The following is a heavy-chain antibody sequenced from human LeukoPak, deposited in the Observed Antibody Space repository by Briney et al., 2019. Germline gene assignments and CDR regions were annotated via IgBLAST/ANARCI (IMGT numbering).Heavy chain of an antibody. Sequence: PSGTLSLTCTVSGDSISRSSYYWAWIRQPPGKGLEWIGSIYYSGSTYYNPSLKSRVTISVDTSKNQFSLKVSSVTAADTAVYYCARHRRSTTGSEEYDYWGQGTLVTVSS. CDR2: IYYSGST. D-gene: IGHD2-8*02. V-gene: IGHV4-39*01. J-gene: IGHJ4*02. CDR3: ARHRRSTTGSEEYDY. CDR1: GDSISRSSYY.